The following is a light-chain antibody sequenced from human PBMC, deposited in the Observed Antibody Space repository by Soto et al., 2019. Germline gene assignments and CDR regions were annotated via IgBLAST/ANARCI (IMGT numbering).Light chain of an antibody. Sequence: QSVLTQPASVSGSPGQSITISCTGTSSDVGGYKFVSWYQQHPGKAPKLMIYEVSNRPSGVSNRFSGSKSGNTASLTISGLQDEDGSDYYCSSYTSSSNLGVFGTGTEVTVL. V-gene: IGLV2-14*01. CDR1: SSDVGGYKF. J-gene: IGLJ1*01. CDR2: EVS. CDR3: SSYTSSSNLGV.